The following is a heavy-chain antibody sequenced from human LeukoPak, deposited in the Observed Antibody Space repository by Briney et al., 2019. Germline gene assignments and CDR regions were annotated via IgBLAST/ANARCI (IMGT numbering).Heavy chain of an antibody. D-gene: IGHD5-18*01. J-gene: IGHJ3*02. Sequence: SETLSLTCTVSGGSISSYYWSWIRQPAGKGLEWIGRIYTSGSTNYNPSLKSRVTMSVDTSKNQFSLKLSSVTAADTAVYYCAREYVDTAMVTVGAFDIWGQGTMVTVSS. CDR3: AREYVDTAMVTVGAFDI. CDR1: GGSISSYY. V-gene: IGHV4-4*07. CDR2: IYTSGST.